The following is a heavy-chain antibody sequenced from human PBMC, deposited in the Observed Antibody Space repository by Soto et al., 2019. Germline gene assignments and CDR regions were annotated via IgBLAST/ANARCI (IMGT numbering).Heavy chain of an antibody. CDR3: ARARGGHFDY. Sequence: EVQLVESGGGLVQPGGSLRLSCAASGFTFSNYSMNWVRQAPGKGLEWVSYIRSSNSIIYYADSVKGRFSISRDNAKNSLYLQMNSLRDEDTAVYYCARARGGHFDYWGQGTLVTVSS. D-gene: IGHD6-25*01. CDR1: GFTFSNYS. CDR2: IRSSNSII. V-gene: IGHV3-48*02. J-gene: IGHJ4*02.